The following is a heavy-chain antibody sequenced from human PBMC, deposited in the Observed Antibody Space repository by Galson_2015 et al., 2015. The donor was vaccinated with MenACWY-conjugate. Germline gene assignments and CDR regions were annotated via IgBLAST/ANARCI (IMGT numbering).Heavy chain of an antibody. J-gene: IGHJ5*02. V-gene: IGHV3-21*01. CDR2: ISSTGSYI. Sequence: SLRLSCAASGFTFSNYNMNWVRQTPGKGLEWVSCISSTGSYIYYADSLKGRFTISRYNAKNSLYLLMNSLTSEDTAVYYCAKGTTASRPNWFDPWGQGTLVTVSS. D-gene: IGHD6-6*01. CDR3: AKGTTASRPNWFDP. CDR1: GFTFSNYN.